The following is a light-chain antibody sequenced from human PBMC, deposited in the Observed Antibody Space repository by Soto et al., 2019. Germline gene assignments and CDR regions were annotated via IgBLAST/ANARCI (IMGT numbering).Light chain of an antibody. CDR1: TSSMGSNT. J-gene: IGLJ2*01. V-gene: IGLV1-44*01. CDR3: ATWSDSLSCVV. Sequence: QSVLTQPPSASGTPGQRVSISCSGSTSSMGSNTVNWYQQRPGTAPKLLIYSNSERPSGVPDRFSGSKSGTSASLAISGLQSEDEGDYYCATWSDSLSCVVFGGGTKLTVL. CDR2: SNS.